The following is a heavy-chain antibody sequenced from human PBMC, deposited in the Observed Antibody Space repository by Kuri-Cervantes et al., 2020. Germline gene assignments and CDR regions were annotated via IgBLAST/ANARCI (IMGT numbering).Heavy chain of an antibody. J-gene: IGHJ4*02. V-gene: IGHV3-30*04. CDR1: GFTFSTYV. CDR2: ISHDGSFK. D-gene: IGHD5-12*01. Sequence: GESLKISCAASGFTFSTYVMHWVRQAPGKGLEWVAVISHDGSFKNHADSVKGRFTISRDNSKITLYLQINSLRAEDTAVYYCARARGLRLFDYWGQGTLVTVSS. CDR3: ARARGLRLFDY.